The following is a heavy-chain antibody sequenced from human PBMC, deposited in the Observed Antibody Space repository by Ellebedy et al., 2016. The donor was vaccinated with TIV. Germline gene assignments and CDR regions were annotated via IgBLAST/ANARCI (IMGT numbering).Heavy chain of an antibody. J-gene: IGHJ4*02. V-gene: IGHV4-4*08. CDR2: VSPGGST. CDR1: GVSINRSY. D-gene: IGHD2/OR15-2a*01. Sequence: SETLSLTCTVSGVSINRSYWSRIRLPPGKGLEWIGYVSPGGSTNYSPSFESRVTISVDTSKSQFSLNLKSVTAGDTAVYYCARTFTETLGGSTTHWVLDYWGRGTLVTASS. CDR3: ARTFTETLGGSTTHWVLDY.